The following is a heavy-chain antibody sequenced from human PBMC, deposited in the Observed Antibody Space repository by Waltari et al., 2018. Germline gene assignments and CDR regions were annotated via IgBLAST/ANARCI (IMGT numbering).Heavy chain of an antibody. CDR3: ARVGATNLPYFYGMDV. V-gene: IGHV3-7*01. CDR1: GLTFGAHW. J-gene: IGHJ6*02. Sequence: EMQLVESGGDLVKPGGSLRLSCAASGLTFGAHWLSWGRQAPGKGLEGVSNIKQDGSEQNYVDSVKCRFTISIDNAKKLLYLQMNSLRVEDTAVYFCARVGATNLPYFYGMDVWCQGTTVTVSS. CDR2: IKQDGSEQ. D-gene: IGHD1-26*01.